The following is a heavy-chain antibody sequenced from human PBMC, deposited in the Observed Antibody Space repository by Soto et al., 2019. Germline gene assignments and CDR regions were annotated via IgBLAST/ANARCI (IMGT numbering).Heavy chain of an antibody. V-gene: IGHV3-33*01. CDR1: GFSFMSQD. J-gene: IGHJ4*02. D-gene: IGHD3-16*01. CDR3: ARVKESTSHMIRLYLFDV. CDR2: IWYDGSNE. Sequence: PGESLKISCAASGFSFMSQDMAWVRQAPGKGLEWVSIIWYDGSNEYYGDSVKGRFTISIDSSKNTLFLQMDSLRGEDTAVYYCARVKESTSHMIRLYLFDVWGQGALVTVSS.